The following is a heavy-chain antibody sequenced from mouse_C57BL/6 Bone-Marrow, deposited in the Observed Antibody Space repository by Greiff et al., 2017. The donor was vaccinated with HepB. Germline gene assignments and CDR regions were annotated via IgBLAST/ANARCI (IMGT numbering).Heavy chain of an antibody. V-gene: IGHV1-39*01. CDR1: GYSFTDYH. D-gene: IGHD4-1*01. Sequence: VQLKQSGPELVKPGASVKISCKASGYSFTDYHMNWVKQSNGKSLEWIGVINPHYGTTSYNQKFKGKATLTVDQSSSTAYMQLNSLTSEDSAVYYGARRGQTGYWYFDVWGTGTTVTVSS. J-gene: IGHJ1*03. CDR2: INPHYGTT. CDR3: ARRGQTGYWYFDV.